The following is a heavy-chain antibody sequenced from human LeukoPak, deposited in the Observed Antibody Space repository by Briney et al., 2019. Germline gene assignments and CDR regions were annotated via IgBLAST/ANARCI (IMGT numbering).Heavy chain of an antibody. CDR3: ARGRGLWFGELRPNWLDP. CDR2: INHSGST. CDR1: GGSFSGYY. D-gene: IGHD3-10*01. J-gene: IGHJ5*02. V-gene: IGHV4-34*01. Sequence: SETLSLTCAVYGGSFSGYYWSWIRQPPGKGLEWIGEINHSGSTNYNPSLKSRVTISVDTSKNQFSLKLSSVTAADTAVYYCARGRGLWFGELRPNWLDPWGQGTLVTVSS.